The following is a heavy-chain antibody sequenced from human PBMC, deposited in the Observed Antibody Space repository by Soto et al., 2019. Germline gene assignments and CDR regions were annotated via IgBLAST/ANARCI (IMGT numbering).Heavy chain of an antibody. Sequence: EVQLVESGGGLIQPGGSLRLSCAASGFTVSSNYMSWVRQAPGKGLEWVSVIYRGGSAYYADSVKGRFTISRDNSKNTLYLQMNNLRAEDTAVYYCARQFVRQQLANYYYYGMDVWVQGTTVTVSS. J-gene: IGHJ6*02. CDR2: IYRGGSA. CDR1: GFTVSSNY. V-gene: IGHV3-53*01. D-gene: IGHD6-13*01. CDR3: ARQFVRQQLANYYYYGMDV.